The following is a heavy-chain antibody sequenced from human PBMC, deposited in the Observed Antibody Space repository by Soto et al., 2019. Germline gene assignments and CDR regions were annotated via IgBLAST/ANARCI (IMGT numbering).Heavy chain of an antibody. D-gene: IGHD1-26*01. CDR3: ARVAGGSYSIKNWFDP. Sequence: SVKVSCKASGGTFSSFAINWVRQAPGQGLEWMGGIIPIFGTANYTQKFRGRVTITAGESTNTAYMELSSLRSEDTAVYFCARVAGGSYSIKNWFDPWGQGTLVTVSS. J-gene: IGHJ5*02. CDR1: GGTFSSFA. CDR2: IIPIFGTA. V-gene: IGHV1-69*13.